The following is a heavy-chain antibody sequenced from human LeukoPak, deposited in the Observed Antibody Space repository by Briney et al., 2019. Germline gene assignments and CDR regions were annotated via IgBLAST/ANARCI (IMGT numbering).Heavy chain of an antibody. CDR1: GGSISSSSYY. J-gene: IGHJ3*02. Sequence: SETLSLTCTVSGGSISSSSYYWGWIRQPPGKGLEWIGSIYYSGSTNYNPSLKSRVTISVDTSKNQFSLKLSSVTAADTAVYYCARVGRAAAGLRAFDIWGQGTMVTVSS. D-gene: IGHD6-13*01. CDR2: IYYSGST. V-gene: IGHV4-39*07. CDR3: ARVGRAAAGLRAFDI.